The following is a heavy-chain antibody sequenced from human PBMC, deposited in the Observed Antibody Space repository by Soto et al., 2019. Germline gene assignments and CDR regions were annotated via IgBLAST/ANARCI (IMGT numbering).Heavy chain of an antibody. V-gene: IGHV3-30*18. CDR2: ISYDGSNK. J-gene: IGHJ6*02. D-gene: IGHD6-6*01. Sequence: GGSLRLSCAASGFTFSSYGMHWVRQAPGKGLEWVAVISYDGSNKCYADSVKGRFTISRDNSKNTLYLQMNSLRAEDTAVYYCAKDRSVGSIDYYYGMDVWGQGTTVTVSS. CDR1: GFTFSSYG. CDR3: AKDRSVGSIDYYYGMDV.